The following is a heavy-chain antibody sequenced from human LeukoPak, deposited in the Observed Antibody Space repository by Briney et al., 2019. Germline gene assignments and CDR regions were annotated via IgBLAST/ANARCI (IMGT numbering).Heavy chain of an antibody. CDR2: IIPIFGTA. V-gene: IGHV1-69*13. CDR1: GGTFSSYA. CDR3: RVGSFNLELEAFDI. J-gene: IGHJ3*02. Sequence: GASVKVSCKASGGTFSSYAISWVRQAPGQGLEWMGGIIPIFGTANYAQKFQGRVTITADESTSTAYMELSSLRSEDTAVYYCRVGSFNLELEAFDIWGQGTMVTVSS. D-gene: IGHD1-26*01.